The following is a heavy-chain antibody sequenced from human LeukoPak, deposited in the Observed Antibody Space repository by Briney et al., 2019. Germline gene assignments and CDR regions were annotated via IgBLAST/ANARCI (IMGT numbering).Heavy chain of an antibody. V-gene: IGHV1-2*02. CDR2: INPNSGGT. Sequence: GASVKVSCKASGYTFTSYGISWVRQAPGQGLEWMGWINPNSGGTNYAQKFQGRVTMTRDTSISTAYMELSRLRSDDTAVYYCARLVGAAHPGDYWGQGTLVTVSS. CDR3: ARLVGAAHPGDY. J-gene: IGHJ4*02. D-gene: IGHD1-26*01. CDR1: GYTFTSYG.